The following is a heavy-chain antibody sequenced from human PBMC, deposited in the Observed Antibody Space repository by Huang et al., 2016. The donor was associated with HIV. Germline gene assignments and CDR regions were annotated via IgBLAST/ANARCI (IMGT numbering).Heavy chain of an antibody. CDR3: ARDEGGRYCSSISCYFVY. CDR2: IIPLFNTT. J-gene: IGHJ4*02. CDR1: GGTFRTPS. D-gene: IGHD2-2*01. V-gene: IGHV1-69*13. Sequence: QVQLVQSGTEVKKPGSSVKVSCKSSGGTFRTPSFSWVRQAPGQGIQWRGIIIPLFNTTSDAHHFQGRVTIIADESTSTAYMELSSLRDDDTAVYYCARDEGGRYCSSISCYFVYWGQGTMVTVSS.